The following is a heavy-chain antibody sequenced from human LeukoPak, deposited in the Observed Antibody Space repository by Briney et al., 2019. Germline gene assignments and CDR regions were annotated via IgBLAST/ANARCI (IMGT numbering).Heavy chain of an antibody. CDR2: INAGNGNT. Sequence: ASVKVSCKASGYTFTSYAMHWVRQAPGQRLEWMGWINAGNGNTKYSQKFQGRVTITRDTSASTAYMELSSLRSEDTAVYYCARERVDYSNNERDYYYGMDVWGQGTTVTVSS. D-gene: IGHD4-11*01. CDR3: ARERVDYSNNERDYYYGMDV. CDR1: GYTFTSYA. V-gene: IGHV1-3*01. J-gene: IGHJ6*02.